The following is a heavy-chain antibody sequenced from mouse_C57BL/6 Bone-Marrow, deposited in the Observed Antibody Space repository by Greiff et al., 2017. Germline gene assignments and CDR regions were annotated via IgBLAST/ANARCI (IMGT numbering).Heavy chain of an antibody. CDR1: GFTFSDYY. CDR2: INYDGSST. D-gene: IGHD4-1*01. J-gene: IGHJ3*01. CDR3: ARVLANWGFAY. V-gene: IGHV5-16*01. Sequence: EVKLVESEGGLVQPGSSMKLSCTASGFTFSDYYMAWVRQVPEKGLEWVANINYDGSSTYYLDSLKSRFIISRDNAKNILYLQMSSLKSEDTATYYCARVLANWGFAYWCQGTLVTVSA.